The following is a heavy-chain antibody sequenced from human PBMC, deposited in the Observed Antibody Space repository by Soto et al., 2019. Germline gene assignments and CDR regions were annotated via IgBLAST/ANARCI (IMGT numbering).Heavy chain of an antibody. V-gene: IGHV4-59*08. CDR1: GGSIRSYY. CDR2: IYYSGST. CDR3: ARHVTSTISL. J-gene: IGHJ4*02. D-gene: IGHD3-3*01. Sequence: ETLSLTCTVSGGSIRSYYWSWIRQPPGKGLEWIGYIYYSGSTNYNPSLKSRVTLSVDTSKNQFSLKLSSVTAADTAVYYCARHVTSTISLWGQGTLVTVSS.